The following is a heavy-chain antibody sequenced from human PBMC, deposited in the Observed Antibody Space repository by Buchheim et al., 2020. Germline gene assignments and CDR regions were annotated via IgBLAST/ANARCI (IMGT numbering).Heavy chain of an antibody. CDR3: ARDFKLSGYFDL. CDR1: GFTFSSYA. CDR2: ISYDGSNK. J-gene: IGHJ2*01. Sequence: QVQLVESGGGVVQPGRSLRLSCAASGFTFSSYAMHWVRQAPGKGLEWVAVISYDGSNKYYADSVKGRLTIYRDNSKKTLYLQMNSLRAEDTAVDYCARDFKLSGYFDLWGRGTL. D-gene: IGHD2-15*01. V-gene: IGHV3-30-3*01.